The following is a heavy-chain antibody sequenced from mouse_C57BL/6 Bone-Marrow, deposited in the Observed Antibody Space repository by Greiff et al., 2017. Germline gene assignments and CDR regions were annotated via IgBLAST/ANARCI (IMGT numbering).Heavy chain of an antibody. V-gene: IGHV1-26*01. CDR3: ARWVITTVVATDWYCDV. J-gene: IGHJ1*03. D-gene: IGHD1-1*01. CDR2: INPNNGGT. CDR1: GYTFTDYY. Sequence: VQLQQSGPELVKPGASVKISCKASGYTFTDYYMNWVKQSHGKSLEWIGDINPNNGGTSYNQKFKGKATLTVDKSSSTAYMELRSLTSEDSAVYYCARWVITTVVATDWYCDVGGTGTTVTVSS.